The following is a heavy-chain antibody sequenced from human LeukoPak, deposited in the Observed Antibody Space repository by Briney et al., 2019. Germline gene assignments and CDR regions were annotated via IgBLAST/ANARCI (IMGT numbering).Heavy chain of an antibody. CDR3: ARSPISDSSGYLFY. Sequence: ASVKVSCKASGGTFSSYAISWVRQAPGQGLEWMGRIIPIFGTANYAQKFQGRVTITTDESTSTAYMELSSLRSEDTAVYYCARSPISDSSGYLFYWGQGTLVTVSS. V-gene: IGHV1-69*05. D-gene: IGHD3-22*01. J-gene: IGHJ4*02. CDR2: IIPIFGTA. CDR1: GGTFSSYA.